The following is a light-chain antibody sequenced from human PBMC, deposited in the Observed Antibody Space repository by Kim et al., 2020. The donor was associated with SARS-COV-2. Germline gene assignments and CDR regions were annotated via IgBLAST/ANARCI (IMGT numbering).Light chain of an antibody. CDR3: CSYAGSYTWV. J-gene: IGLJ3*02. CDR2: DVS. CDR1: RSDVGGYNY. Sequence: GQSLTIACTGTRSDVGGYNYVSWYQQHPGKAPKLMIYDVSKRPSGVPDRFSGSKSGNTASLTISGLQAEDEADYYCCSYAGSYTWVFGGGTQLTVL. V-gene: IGLV2-11*01.